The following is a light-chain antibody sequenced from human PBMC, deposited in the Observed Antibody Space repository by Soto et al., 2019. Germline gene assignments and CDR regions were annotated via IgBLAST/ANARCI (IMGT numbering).Light chain of an antibody. CDR1: QGIRHY. Sequence: IQLTQSPSFLSASVGARVTITCRASQGIRHYLAWYQQKPGKAPSLLMYGISILQTGVPSRFSGSGSGTDFTLTISGLQPEDFATYYCLHDALFPYSFGQGTRLEI. CDR2: GIS. CDR3: LHDALFPYS. J-gene: IGKJ2*03. V-gene: IGKV1-6*01.